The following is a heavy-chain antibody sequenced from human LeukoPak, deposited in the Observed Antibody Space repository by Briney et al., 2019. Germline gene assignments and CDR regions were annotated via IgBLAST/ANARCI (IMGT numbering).Heavy chain of an antibody. V-gene: IGHV1-69*04. J-gene: IGHJ4*02. CDR1: GGTFSSYA. Sequence: GASVKVSCKASGGTFSSYAISWVRQAPGQGLEWMGRIIPILGIANYAQKFQGRVTITADKSTSTAYMELSSLRSEDAAVYYCARGASGYSSPNYWGQGTLVTVSS. CDR3: ARGASGYSSPNY. D-gene: IGHD6-13*01. CDR2: IIPILGIA.